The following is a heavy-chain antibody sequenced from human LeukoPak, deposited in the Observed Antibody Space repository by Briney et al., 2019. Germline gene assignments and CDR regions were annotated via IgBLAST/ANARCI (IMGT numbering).Heavy chain of an antibody. CDR2: IYPAYSDT. Sequence: GESLKISCKGSGYSFTTYWVGWVRQMPGKGLEWMGIIYPAYSDTRYSPSFQGQVTISADKSISTAYLQWSSLKASYTAMYYCARWSGYGDSSDYWGQGTLVTVSS. J-gene: IGHJ4*02. V-gene: IGHV5-51*01. CDR1: GYSFTTYW. D-gene: IGHD2-21*01. CDR3: ARWSGYGDSSDY.